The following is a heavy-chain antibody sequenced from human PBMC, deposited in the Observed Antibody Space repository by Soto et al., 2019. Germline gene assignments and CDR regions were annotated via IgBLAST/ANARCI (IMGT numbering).Heavy chain of an antibody. D-gene: IGHD6-19*01. CDR1: GGSISGHY. V-gene: IGHV4-59*11. CDR3: ARVGSSGWSPDY. Sequence: PSETLSLTCTVSGGSISGHYWIWIRQPPGEGMEWIGYIFYSGSTTYNNNPSLKSRVSISVDTSKNQFYLRLSSVTAADTAVYYCARVGSSGWSPDYWGQRTLVTVSS. CDR2: IFYSGSTTY. J-gene: IGHJ4*02.